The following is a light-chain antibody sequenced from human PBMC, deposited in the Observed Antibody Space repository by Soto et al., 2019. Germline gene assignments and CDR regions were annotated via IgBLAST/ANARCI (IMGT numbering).Light chain of an antibody. V-gene: IGLV2-14*03. CDR1: SSDVGGYNY. CDR2: DVS. Sequence: QSALTQPASVSGSPGESITISCTGTSSDVGGYNYVSWYQQHPGKAPKLMIYDVSNRPSGVSNRLSGSKSGNTASLTISGLQAEDEADYYCFSYTSSGTMIFGGGTTLTVL. CDR3: FSYTSSGTMI. J-gene: IGLJ2*01.